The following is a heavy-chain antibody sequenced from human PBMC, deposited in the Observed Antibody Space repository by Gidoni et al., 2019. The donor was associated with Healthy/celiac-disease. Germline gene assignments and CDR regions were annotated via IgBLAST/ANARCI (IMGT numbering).Heavy chain of an antibody. J-gene: IGHJ4*02. CDR2: MWNDASNN. V-gene: IGHV3-33*01. CDR3: ATGQGTYYDILTGKGPFDY. CDR1: GFTFSSYG. Sequence: QVQLVESGGGVVQSGRSLRLSCAASGFTFSSYGMHWVRQAPGKRLAWVAVMWNDASNNYYADSVKGRFTISRDNSKNTLYLQMNSLRAEDTAVYYCATGQGTYYDILTGKGPFDYWGQGTLVTVSS. D-gene: IGHD3-9*01.